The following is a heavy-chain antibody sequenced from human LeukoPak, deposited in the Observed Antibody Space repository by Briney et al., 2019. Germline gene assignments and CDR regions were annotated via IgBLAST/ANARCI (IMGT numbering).Heavy chain of an antibody. D-gene: IGHD3-3*01. Sequence: GGSLRLSCAASGFTFSSYEMNWVRQAPGKGLEWVSYISSSGSTIYYADSVKGRFTISRDNAKNSLYLQMNSLRAEDTAVYYCARDQKPTNYDFWSGYPQTTFDYWGQGTLVTVSS. V-gene: IGHV3-48*03. J-gene: IGHJ4*02. CDR1: GFTFSSYE. CDR2: ISSSGSTI. CDR3: ARDQKPTNYDFWSGYPQTTFDY.